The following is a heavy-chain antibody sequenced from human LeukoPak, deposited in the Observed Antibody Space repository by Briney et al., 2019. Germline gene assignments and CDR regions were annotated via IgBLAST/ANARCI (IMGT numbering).Heavy chain of an antibody. V-gene: IGHV3-30*04. Sequence: GRSLRLSCAASGFTFSSYAMHWVRQAPGKGLEWVAIISNDGSRKYYAHSVEGRFTISRDNSKNTLYLQMDSLRAEDTAVYYCARDRAWNYFDYWGQGTLVTVSS. CDR1: GFTFSSYA. CDR3: ARDRAWNYFDY. CDR2: ISNDGSRK. J-gene: IGHJ4*02. D-gene: IGHD3-3*01.